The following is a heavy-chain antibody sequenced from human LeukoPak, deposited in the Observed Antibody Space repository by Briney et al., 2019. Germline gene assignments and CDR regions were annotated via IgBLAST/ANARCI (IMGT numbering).Heavy chain of an antibody. CDR1: GGSISSGGYY. CDR3: VRWHDRPPRAWFDP. J-gene: IGHJ5*02. CDR2: IYYSGST. V-gene: IGHV4-31*03. Sequence: PSQTLSLTCTVAGGSISSGGYYWSWIRQHPGKGLEWIGNIYYSGSTYYNPSLKSRVTISVDSSKNQFSLKLSSVTAADTAVYYCVRWHDRPPRAWFDPWGQGTLVTVSS. D-gene: IGHD5-12*01.